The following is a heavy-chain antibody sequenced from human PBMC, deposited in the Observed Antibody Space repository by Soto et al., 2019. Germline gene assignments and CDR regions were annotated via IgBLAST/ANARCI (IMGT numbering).Heavy chain of an antibody. D-gene: IGHD3-3*01. CDR3: ATLITVFGLLIPPFDP. Sequence: QVHLQQWGAGLLKPSETLSLTCAVSGESVNGYYWNWIRQPPGKGLEWIGEINHSGGTHYNASLKSRVTMSVDTSKNQFSLRLSSVTAADTAIYYCATLITVFGLLIPPFDPWGQGTQFTVSS. V-gene: IGHV4-34*02. J-gene: IGHJ5*02. CDR1: GESVNGYY. CDR2: INHSGGT.